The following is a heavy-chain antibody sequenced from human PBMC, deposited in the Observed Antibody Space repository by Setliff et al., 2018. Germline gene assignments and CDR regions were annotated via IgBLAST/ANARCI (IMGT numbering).Heavy chain of an antibody. CDR3: ARGRNIAARLLDS. D-gene: IGHD6-6*01. CDR1: GMSFSEHY. V-gene: IGHV4-34*01. CDR2: ISHTGST. Sequence: SETLSLTCVVDGMSFSEHYWAWIRQSPGKGLEWIGEISHTGSTNYNPSLKSRVTISVDTSKDQFSLKVISMTAADTAVYYCARGRNIAARLLDSWGQGTLVTVSS. J-gene: IGHJ4*02.